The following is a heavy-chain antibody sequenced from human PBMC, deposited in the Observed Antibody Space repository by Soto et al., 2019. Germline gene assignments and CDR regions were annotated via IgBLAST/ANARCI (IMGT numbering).Heavy chain of an antibody. J-gene: IGHJ4*02. CDR2: IYYSGST. D-gene: IGHD2-2*02. Sequence: SETLSLTCTVSGASISSYYWSWIRQPPGKGLEWIGSIYYSGSTYYNPSLKSRVTISVDTSKNQFSLKLSSVTAADTAVYYCATIPATTILTDYWGQGTLVTVSS. CDR1: GASISSYY. V-gene: IGHV4-39*01. CDR3: ATIPATTILTDY.